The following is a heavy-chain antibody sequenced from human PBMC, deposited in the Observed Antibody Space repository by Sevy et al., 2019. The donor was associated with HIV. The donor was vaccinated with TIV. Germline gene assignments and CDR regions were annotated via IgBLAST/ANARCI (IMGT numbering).Heavy chain of an antibody. CDR2: ISGSGGST. V-gene: IGHV3-23*01. D-gene: IGHD5-12*01. CDR1: GFTFSSYA. CDR3: AKRGYSGYDYEAHYYYMVV. Sequence: GGSLRLSCAASGFTFSSYAMSWVRQAPGKGLEWVSAISGSGGSTYYADSVKGWFTISRDNSKNTLYLQMNSLRAEDTAVYYCAKRGYSGYDYEAHYYYMVVWGKGTTVTVSS. J-gene: IGHJ6*03.